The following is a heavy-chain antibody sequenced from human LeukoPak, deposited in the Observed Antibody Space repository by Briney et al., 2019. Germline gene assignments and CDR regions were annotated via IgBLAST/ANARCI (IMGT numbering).Heavy chain of an antibody. CDR2: INSDGSST. Sequence: GGSLRLSCAASGFIFSTYWMYWVRQAPGKGLVWVSGINSDGSSTSYADSVKGRFTISRDNAKNTLYLQMNSLRAEDTTVYYCAKPHFDDWGQGTLVTVSS. J-gene: IGHJ4*02. CDR3: AKPHFDD. V-gene: IGHV3-74*01. CDR1: GFIFSTYW.